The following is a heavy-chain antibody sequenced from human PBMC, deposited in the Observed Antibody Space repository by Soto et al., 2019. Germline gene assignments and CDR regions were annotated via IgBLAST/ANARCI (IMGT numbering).Heavy chain of an antibody. V-gene: IGHV3-48*01. Sequence: TGGSLRLSCAASGFTFSSYSMNWVRQAPGKGLEWVSYISSSSSTIYYADSVKGRFTISRDNSKNTLYLQMNSLRAEDTAVYYCARDEGDIFGVVIPVCGMDVWGQGTTVTVSS. CDR3: ARDEGDIFGVVIPVCGMDV. CDR1: GFTFSSYS. J-gene: IGHJ6*02. CDR2: ISSSSSTI. D-gene: IGHD3-3*02.